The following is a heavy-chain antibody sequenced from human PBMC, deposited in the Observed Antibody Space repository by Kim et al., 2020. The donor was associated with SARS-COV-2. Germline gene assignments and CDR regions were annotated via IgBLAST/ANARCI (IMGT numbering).Heavy chain of an antibody. J-gene: IGHJ6*02. CDR2: IKQNGSEI. Sequence: GGSLRLSCAASGFTFSNYWMTWVRQAPGKGLEWVANIKQNGSEIYYVDSVKGRFTISRDDAKNSLYLQMNSLRAEDTALYYCARSNAMDVWGQGTTVTVSS. CDR1: GFTFSNYW. V-gene: IGHV3-7*03. CDR3: ARSNAMDV.